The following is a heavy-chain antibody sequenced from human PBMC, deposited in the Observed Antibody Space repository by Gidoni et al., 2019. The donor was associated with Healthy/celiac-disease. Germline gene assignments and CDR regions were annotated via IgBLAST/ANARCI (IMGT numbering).Heavy chain of an antibody. CDR3: ARGEDSSGWYGNYYYYYGMDV. D-gene: IGHD6-19*01. J-gene: IGHJ6*02. Sequence: EVQLVESGGGLVKPGGSLRLSCAASGFTFSSYSMNWVRQAPGKGLEWVSSISSSSSYIYYADSVKGRFTISRDNAKNSLYLQRNSLRAEDTAVYYCARGEDSSGWYGNYYYYYGMDVWGQGTTVTVSS. V-gene: IGHV3-21*01. CDR1: GFTFSSYS. CDR2: ISSSSSYI.